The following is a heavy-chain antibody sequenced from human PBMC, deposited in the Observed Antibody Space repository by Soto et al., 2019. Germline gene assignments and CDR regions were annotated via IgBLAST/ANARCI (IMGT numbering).Heavy chain of an antibody. V-gene: IGHV4-4*02. CDR3: ARWGDWMQQVL. CDR2: IYHRGST. J-gene: IGHJ4*02. Sequence: SETLSLTCAVSGVSISSNKWWSWVRQPPGKGLEWIGEIYHRGSTNYNPSLKSRVTISVDKSKNQFSLKLNSVTAADTAVYYCARWGDWMQQVLWGQGTLVTVSS. CDR1: GVSISSNKW. D-gene: IGHD5-18*01.